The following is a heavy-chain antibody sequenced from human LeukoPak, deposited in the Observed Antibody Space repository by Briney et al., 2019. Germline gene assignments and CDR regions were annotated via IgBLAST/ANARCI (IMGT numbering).Heavy chain of an antibody. CDR2: IYHSGST. Sequence: SETLSLTCTVSGYSISSGYYWGWIRQPPGKGLEWIGSIYHSGSTYYSPSLKSRLIISADTSKNQFSLRLSSVTAADTAVYYCARDPNCSGGSCYPGGDYWGQGTLVTVSS. J-gene: IGHJ4*02. V-gene: IGHV4-38-2*02. CDR1: GYSISSGYY. D-gene: IGHD2-15*01. CDR3: ARDPNCSGGSCYPGGDY.